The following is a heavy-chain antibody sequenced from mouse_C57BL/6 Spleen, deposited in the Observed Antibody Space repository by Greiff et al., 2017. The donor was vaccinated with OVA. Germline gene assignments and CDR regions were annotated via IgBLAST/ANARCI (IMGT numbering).Heavy chain of an antibody. CDR1: GYTFTGYW. Sequence: VQLQQSGAELMKPGASVKLSCKATGYTFTGYWIGWVKQRPGHGLEWIGEILPGSGSTNYNEKFKGKATFTADTSYNTAYMELSSLTTEDSAIYDCARRLDYYGSIHFDYWGQGTTLTVSS. CDR3: ARRLDYYGSIHFDY. V-gene: IGHV1-9*01. CDR2: ILPGSGST. D-gene: IGHD1-1*01. J-gene: IGHJ2*01.